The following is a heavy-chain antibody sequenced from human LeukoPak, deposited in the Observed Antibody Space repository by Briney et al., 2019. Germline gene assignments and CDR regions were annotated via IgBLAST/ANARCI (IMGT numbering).Heavy chain of an antibody. V-gene: IGHV4-34*01. D-gene: IGHD2-2*01. CDR1: GGSFSGYY. CDR3: ARPAPEYCSVTSCWGT. Sequence: SETLSLTCAVYGGSFSGYYWSWIRQPPGKGLEWIGEINHSGSTNYNPSLKSRVTISVDTSKNQFSLKLSSVTAAGTAVYYCARPAPEYCSVTSCWGTWGQGTLVTVAS. J-gene: IGHJ5*02. CDR2: INHSGST.